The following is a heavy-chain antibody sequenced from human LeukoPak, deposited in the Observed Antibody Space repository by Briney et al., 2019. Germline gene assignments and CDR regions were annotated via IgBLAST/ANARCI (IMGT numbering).Heavy chain of an antibody. J-gene: IGHJ4*02. D-gene: IGHD6-6*01. CDR1: GGSFSGYY. CDR3: ARESPSYSSSSRGYLRDY. CDR2: INHSGST. V-gene: IGHV4-34*01. Sequence: SETLSLTCAVYGGSFSGYYWSGIRQPPGKGLEWIGGINHSGSTNYNPPLKNRVTRSVDTSKNQFSLKLSSLTAADTAVYYCARESPSYSSSSRGYLRDYWGQGTLVTVSS.